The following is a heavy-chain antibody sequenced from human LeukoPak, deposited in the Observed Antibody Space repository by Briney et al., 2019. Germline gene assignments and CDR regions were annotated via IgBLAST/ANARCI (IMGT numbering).Heavy chain of an antibody. CDR2: ISAYNGNT. D-gene: IGHD3-3*01. CDR1: RYTFTSYG. J-gene: IGHJ4*02. CDR3: ARGPPSYYDFWSGYQPNFDY. Sequence: ASVKVSCKASRYTFTSYGIIWVRQAPGPGLECMGWISAYNGNTNYAQKLQGRVTITTDTSTSTAYMELRSLRSDDTAVYYCARGPPSYYDFWSGYQPNFDYWGQGTLVTVSS. V-gene: IGHV1-18*01.